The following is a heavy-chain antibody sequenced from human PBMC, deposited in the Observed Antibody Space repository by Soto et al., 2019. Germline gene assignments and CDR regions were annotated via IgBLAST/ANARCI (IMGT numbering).Heavy chain of an antibody. Sequence: QVQLVQSGAEVKKPGASVKVSCKASGYTFTSYGISWVRQAPGQGLEWMGWISAYNGNTNYAQKHQGKVTMTTDTSTSTAYMELRSLRSDDTAVYYCARAGDLWFGELWHPSIDYWGQGTLVTVSS. V-gene: IGHV1-18*01. CDR2: ISAYNGNT. CDR3: ARAGDLWFGELWHPSIDY. D-gene: IGHD3-10*01. J-gene: IGHJ4*02. CDR1: GYTFTSYG.